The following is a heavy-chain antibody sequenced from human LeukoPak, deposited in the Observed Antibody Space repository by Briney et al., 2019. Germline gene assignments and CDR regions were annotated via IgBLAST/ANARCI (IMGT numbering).Heavy chain of an antibody. V-gene: IGHV3-7*04. CDR3: ARFPGNAGFTDY. Sequence: SGGSLRLSCAASGFTFSNHWMSWVRQAPGKGLEWVANIKQDGSDKNYVDSVKGRFTISRDNAKNSLYLQMNSLRAEDTAVYYCARFPGNAGFTDYWGQGTLVTVSS. J-gene: IGHJ4*02. CDR1: GFTFSNHW. CDR2: IKQDGSDK.